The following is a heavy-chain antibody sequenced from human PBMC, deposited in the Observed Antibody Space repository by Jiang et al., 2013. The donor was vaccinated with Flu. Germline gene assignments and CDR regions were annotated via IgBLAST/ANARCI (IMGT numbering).Heavy chain of an antibody. CDR3: ARRPSGSYYYYFDY. Sequence: GIIYPGDSDTRYSPSFQGQVTISADKSISTAYLQWSSLKASDTAMYYCARRPSGSYYYYFDYWGQGTLVTVSS. D-gene: IGHD1-26*01. V-gene: IGHV5-51*01. CDR2: IYPGDSDT. J-gene: IGHJ4*02.